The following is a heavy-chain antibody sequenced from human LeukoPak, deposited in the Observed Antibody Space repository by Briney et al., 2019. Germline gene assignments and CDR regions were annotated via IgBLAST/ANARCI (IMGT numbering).Heavy chain of an antibody. CDR2: IYYSGST. D-gene: IGHD3-10*01. Sequence: SETLSLTCTVSGGSISSGDYYWSWIRQPPGKGLEWIGYIYYSGSTYYNPSLKSRVTISVDTSKNQFSLKLSSVTAADTAVYYCARAYGSGNFDYYGMDVWGQGTTVTVSS. J-gene: IGHJ6*02. V-gene: IGHV4-30-4*02. CDR1: GGSISSGDYY. CDR3: ARAYGSGNFDYYGMDV.